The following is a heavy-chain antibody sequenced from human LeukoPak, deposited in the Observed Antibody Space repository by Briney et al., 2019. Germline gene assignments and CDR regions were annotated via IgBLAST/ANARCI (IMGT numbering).Heavy chain of an antibody. CDR2: IKKDGSEK. D-gene: IGHD5-24*01. V-gene: IGHV3-7*01. Sequence: GGSLRLSCAASGFNFGTHWMTWVRQAPGKGLECVAIIKKDGSEKYHVDSVKGRFTISRDNAKNSLYLQMNSLRAEDTAVYYCGIGWAVDFWGQGTLVTVSS. J-gene: IGHJ4*02. CDR1: GFNFGTHW. CDR3: GIGWAVDF.